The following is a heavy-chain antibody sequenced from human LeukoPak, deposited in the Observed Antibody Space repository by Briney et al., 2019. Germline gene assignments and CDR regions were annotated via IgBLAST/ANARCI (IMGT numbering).Heavy chain of an antibody. Sequence: ASVKVSCKVSGYTLTELSMHWVRQAPGKGLEWMGGFDSEDGETIYAPRFQGRVTMTEDTSTHTAYMDLSSLRSEDTAVYYCATSCLGELSPPDYWGQGTLVTVSS. CDR1: GYTLTELS. CDR2: FDSEDGET. V-gene: IGHV1-24*01. CDR3: ATSCLGELSPPDY. D-gene: IGHD3-16*02. J-gene: IGHJ4*02.